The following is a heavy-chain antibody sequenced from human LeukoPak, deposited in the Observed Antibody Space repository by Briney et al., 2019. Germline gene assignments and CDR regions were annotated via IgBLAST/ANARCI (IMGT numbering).Heavy chain of an antibody. CDR2: IYTSGST. CDR3: ARGVWDSSGYYSFDY. J-gene: IGHJ4*02. Sequence: SETLSLTCTVSGGSISSYYWSWIRQPAGKGLEWIGRIYTSGSTNYNPSLKSRVTISVDKSKNQFSLKLSSVTVADTAVYYCARGVWDSSGYYSFDYWGQGTLVTVSS. D-gene: IGHD3-22*01. V-gene: IGHV4-4*07. CDR1: GGSISSYY.